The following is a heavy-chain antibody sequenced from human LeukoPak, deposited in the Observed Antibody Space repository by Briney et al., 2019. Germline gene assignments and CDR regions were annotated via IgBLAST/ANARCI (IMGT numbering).Heavy chain of an antibody. V-gene: IGHV1-46*01. D-gene: IGHD6-19*01. CDR2: INPSGGST. Sequence: ASVKVSCKASGYTFTNYHMHWVRQAPGQGLEWMGIINPSGGSTTYAQKFQGRVTMTRDMSTSTVYMEPSSLRSEDTAVYYCASYLSGWPMKYWGQGTLVTVSS. J-gene: IGHJ4*02. CDR1: GYTFTNYH. CDR3: ASYLSGWPMKY.